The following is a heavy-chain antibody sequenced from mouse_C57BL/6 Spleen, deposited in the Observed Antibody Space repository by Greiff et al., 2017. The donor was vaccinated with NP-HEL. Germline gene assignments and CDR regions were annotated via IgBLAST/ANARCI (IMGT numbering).Heavy chain of an antibody. Sequence: EVQLQESGPELVKPGASVKMSCTASGSPFPDYHMHWVKQSPGKPLAWIGYINPNNGGTTYNQKFKGKATLTVNKSSSTAYMELRSLTSEDSAVYYCAGGWLLDYYAMDYWGQGTSVTVSS. J-gene: IGHJ4*01. D-gene: IGHD2-3*01. CDR3: AGGWLLDYYAMDY. CDR1: GSPFPDYH. V-gene: IGHV1-22*01. CDR2: INPNNGGT.